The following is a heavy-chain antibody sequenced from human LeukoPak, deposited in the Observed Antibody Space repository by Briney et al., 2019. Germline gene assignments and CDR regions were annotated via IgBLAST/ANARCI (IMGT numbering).Heavy chain of an antibody. V-gene: IGHV3-7*01. Sequence: GGSLRLSCAAAGFTFSNYRMSWVRQAPGKGLEWVAHMNKDGSEKYYVDSVKGRFTISRDNAKNSLYLQMNSLRVKDTAVYYCARDEVTYWGQGTLVTVSS. J-gene: IGHJ4*02. CDR3: ARDEVTY. CDR2: MNKDGSEK. CDR1: GFTFSNYR.